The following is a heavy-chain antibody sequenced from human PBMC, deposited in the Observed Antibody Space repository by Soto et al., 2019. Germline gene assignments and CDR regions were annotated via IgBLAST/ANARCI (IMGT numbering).Heavy chain of an antibody. Sequence: LRLSCAASGFTFSTYAMSWVRQAPGKGLEWVSTMDGRGGGTYYADSVKGRFTISRDDSKNTLYLQVDSLRVEDTAIYYCAKERTSTSCCNGFDYWGQGTLVTVSS. J-gene: IGHJ4*02. CDR1: GFTFSTYA. CDR3: AKERTSTSCCNGFDY. CDR2: MDGRGGGT. D-gene: IGHD2-2*01. V-gene: IGHV3-23*01.